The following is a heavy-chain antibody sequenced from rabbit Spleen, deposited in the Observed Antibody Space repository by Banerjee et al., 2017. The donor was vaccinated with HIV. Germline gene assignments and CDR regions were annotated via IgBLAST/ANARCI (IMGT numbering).Heavy chain of an antibody. CDR2: INTATGKD. CDR1: GFSFSDRDV. J-gene: IGHJ4*01. V-gene: IGHV1S45*01. Sequence: EQLEESGRGLVRPEGSLTLTCKASGFSFSDRDVMCWVRQAPGKGLEWIACINTATGKDVYANWVNGRFTISRTSSTTVTLQMTSLAAADTATYFCARDLAGAIGWNFYLWGPGTLVTVS. CDR3: ARDLAGAIGWNFYL. D-gene: IGHD4-1*01.